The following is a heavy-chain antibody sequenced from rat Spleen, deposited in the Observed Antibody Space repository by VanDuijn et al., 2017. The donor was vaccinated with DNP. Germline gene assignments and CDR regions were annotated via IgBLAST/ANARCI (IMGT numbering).Heavy chain of an antibody. CDR3: ARWNTTDSYPDYFDK. J-gene: IGHJ2*01. CDR1: GYSITSHY. Sequence: EVQLRESGPGLVKPSQSLSLTCSVTGYSITSHYWGWIRKFPGNKMVYIGHISYSGSTSYHPSLKSRISITRDTSKNQFFLQLSSVTTEDTATYYCARWNTTDSYPDYFDKWGQGVMVTVSS. V-gene: IGHV3-1*01. CDR2: ISYSGST. D-gene: IGHD1-6*01.